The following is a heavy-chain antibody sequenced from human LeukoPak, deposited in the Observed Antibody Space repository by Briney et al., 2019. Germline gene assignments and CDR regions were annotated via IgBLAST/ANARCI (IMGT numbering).Heavy chain of an antibody. Sequence: SETLSLTCAVYGGSFSGYYWSWIRQPPGKGLEWIGEINHSGSTNYNPSLKSRVAISVDTSKNQFSLKLSSVTAADTAVYYCARDSSGLDYWGQGTLVTVSS. V-gene: IGHV4-34*01. CDR2: INHSGST. CDR1: GGSFSGYY. CDR3: ARDSSGLDY. D-gene: IGHD3-22*01. J-gene: IGHJ4*02.